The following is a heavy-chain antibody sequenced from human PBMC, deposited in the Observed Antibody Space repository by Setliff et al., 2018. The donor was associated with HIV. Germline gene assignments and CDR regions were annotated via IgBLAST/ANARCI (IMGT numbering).Heavy chain of an antibody. CDR3: ARVRTGDRSFDF. V-gene: IGHV4-31*03. D-gene: IGHD1-1*01. CDR2: IYYSGST. CDR1: GGSISSGGYY. J-gene: IGHJ4*02. Sequence: SETLSLTCTVSGGSISSGGYYWSWIRQHPGKGPEWIGNIYYSGSTYYNPSLKSRLAISVDTSKMQFSLTVTSMTAADTAVYYCARVRTGDRSFDFWGQGTLVTVSS.